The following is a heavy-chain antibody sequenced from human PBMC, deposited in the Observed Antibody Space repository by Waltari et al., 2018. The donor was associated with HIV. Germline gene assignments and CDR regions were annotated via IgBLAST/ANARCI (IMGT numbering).Heavy chain of an antibody. V-gene: IGHV3-48*03. CDR3: ARDGSSYYGLDY. CDR2: ISSSGSTI. Sequence: EVQLVESGGGLVQPGGSLRLSCAASGFTFTTYEMNWVRQAPGKGLEWVSYISSSGSTIYYADSVKGRFTISRDNAKNSLYLQMNSLRAEDTAVYFCARDGSSYYGLDYWGRGTLVTVSS. CDR1: GFTFTTYE. J-gene: IGHJ4*02. D-gene: IGHD1-26*01.